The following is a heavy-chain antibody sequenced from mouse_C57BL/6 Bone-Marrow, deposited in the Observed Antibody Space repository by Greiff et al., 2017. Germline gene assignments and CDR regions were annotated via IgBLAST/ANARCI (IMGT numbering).Heavy chain of an antibody. CDR1: GYTFTNYW. V-gene: IGHV1-63*01. CDR3: ARKEGGFAY. J-gene: IGHJ3*01. Sequence: QVQLKESGAELVRPGTSVKMSCKASGYTFTNYWIGWAKQRPGHGLEWIGDIYPGGGYTNYNEKFKGKATLTADKSSSTAYMQFSSLTSEDSAIYYCARKEGGFAYWGQGTLVTVSA. CDR2: IYPGGGYT.